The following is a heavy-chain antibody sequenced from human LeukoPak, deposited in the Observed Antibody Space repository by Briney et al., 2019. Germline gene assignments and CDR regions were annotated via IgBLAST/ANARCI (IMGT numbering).Heavy chain of an antibody. J-gene: IGHJ5*02. CDR1: GGSITSSSYY. V-gene: IGHV4-39*01. CDR2: IYYTGGT. D-gene: IGHD3-3*02. CDR3: ARRVISEFSIDKGNWLDP. Sequence: SETLSLTCSVSGGSITSSSYYWAWIRQPPEKGLEWIGSIYYTGGTYYSPSLKSRVTMSVDTSKNQFSLKLSSVTAADTAVYYCARRVISEFSIDKGNWLDPWGQGTLVTVSS.